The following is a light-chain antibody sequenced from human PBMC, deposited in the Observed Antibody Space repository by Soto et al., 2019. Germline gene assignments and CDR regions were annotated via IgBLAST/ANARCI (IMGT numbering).Light chain of an antibody. J-gene: IGKJ4*02. Sequence: DIQLTQSPSFLSASVGDRVTITCRASQGVANYFACYQQKPGKAPNLLIYAASTLQGGVPSRFSGSGSGTEFTHTISSLQPEDFATYYCQQLNSYPLTFGGGTKVEIK. CDR1: QGVANY. CDR3: QQLNSYPLT. V-gene: IGKV1-9*01. CDR2: AAS.